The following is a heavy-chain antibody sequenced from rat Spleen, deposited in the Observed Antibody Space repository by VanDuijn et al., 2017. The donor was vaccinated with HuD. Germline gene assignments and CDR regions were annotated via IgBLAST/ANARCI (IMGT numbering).Heavy chain of an antibody. D-gene: IGHD1-11*01. CDR3: TIRDGGFPG. V-gene: IGHV5-20*01. Sequence: EVQLVESGGGLVQPGRSLKLSCAASGFTFSNYDMAWVRQAPTKGLEWVASIISDGSRTYYRDSVKGRFTVSRDNAKNILYLQMDSLRSEDTATYYCTIRDGGFPGWGQGTLVTVSS. J-gene: IGHJ3*01. CDR2: IISDGSRT. CDR1: GFTFSNYD.